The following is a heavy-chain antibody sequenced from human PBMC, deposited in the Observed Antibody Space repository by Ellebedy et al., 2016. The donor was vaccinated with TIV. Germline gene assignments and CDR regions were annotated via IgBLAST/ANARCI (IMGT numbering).Heavy chain of an antibody. J-gene: IGHJ4*02. CDR3: ARLQMDGESFDY. D-gene: IGHD3-10*01. V-gene: IGHV3-30*03. CDR2: VSYDGTNK. Sequence: GESLKISCVASGFTFDTYGMHWVRQAPGKGLEWVALVSYDGTNKFYAESVKGRFTISRDNSNNTLYLEMNSLRSEETALYYCARLQMDGESFDYWGQGTLVTVSS. CDR1: GFTFDTYG.